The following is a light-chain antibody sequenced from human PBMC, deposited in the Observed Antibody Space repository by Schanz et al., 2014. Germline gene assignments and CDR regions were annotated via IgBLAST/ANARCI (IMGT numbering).Light chain of an antibody. CDR3: QHYNSYPWT. J-gene: IGKJ1*01. CDR2: GAS. CDR1: RSIGDW. V-gene: IGKV1-5*01. Sequence: IQMTQSPSTLSASVGDRVTITCRASRSIGDWLAWYQHIPGKAPKLVIFGASTLESGVPSRFSGSGSGTEFSLTISSLQPDDLATYYCQHYNSYPWTFGQGTKVEIK.